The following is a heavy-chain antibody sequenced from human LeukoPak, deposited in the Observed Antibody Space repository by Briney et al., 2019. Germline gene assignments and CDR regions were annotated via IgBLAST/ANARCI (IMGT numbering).Heavy chain of an antibody. J-gene: IGHJ3*02. V-gene: IGHV4-59*01. CDR3: ARTGIVVVPAADDAFDI. D-gene: IGHD2-2*01. CDR2: IYYSGST. CDR1: GGSISSYY. Sequence: SETLSLTCTFSGGSISSYYWSWIRQPPGKGLEWIGYIYYSGSTNYNPSLRSRVTISVDTSKNQFSLKLSSVTAADTAVYYCARTGIVVVPAADDAFDIWGQGTMVTVSS.